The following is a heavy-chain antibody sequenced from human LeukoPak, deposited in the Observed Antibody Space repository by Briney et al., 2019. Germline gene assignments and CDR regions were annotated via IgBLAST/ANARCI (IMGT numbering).Heavy chain of an antibody. D-gene: IGHD3-16*02. CDR3: ARVNTGNAFGGVIASFDY. Sequence: GASVKVSCKASGYTFTGYYIHWVRQAPGQGLEWMGWINPNSGGTNYAQKSQGRVTMTRDTSISPAYTELSRLRSDDTAVYYCARVNTGNAFGGVIASFDYWGQGTLVTVSS. V-gene: IGHV1-2*02. J-gene: IGHJ4*02. CDR2: INPNSGGT. CDR1: GYTFTGYY.